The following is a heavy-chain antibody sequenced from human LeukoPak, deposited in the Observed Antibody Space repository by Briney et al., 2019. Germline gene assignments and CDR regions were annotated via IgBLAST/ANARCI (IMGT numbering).Heavy chain of an antibody. J-gene: IGHJ4*02. CDR1: GVSISSGDYY. CDR2: IYYSRST. D-gene: IGHD2-2*01. CDR3: ARFGPIVVVPAVAYYFDY. V-gene: IGHV4-30-4*01. Sequence: SQTLSLTCTVSGVSISSGDYYWSWIRQPPGKGLEGIVYIYYSRSTYDNPSLKSLVTISVDTSKKQFSLKLSSGTAAATAVYSCARFGPIVVVPAVAYYFDYWGQGTLVTVSS.